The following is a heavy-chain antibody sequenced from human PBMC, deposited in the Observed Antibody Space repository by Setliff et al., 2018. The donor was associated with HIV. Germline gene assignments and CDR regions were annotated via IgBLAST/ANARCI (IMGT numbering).Heavy chain of an antibody. CDR1: GFTFSDYY. J-gene: IGHJ6*03. CDR2: ISSSGSTI. CDR3: GRVALWHPFHCYYLDV. V-gene: IGHV3-11*04. Sequence: GGSLRLSCAASGFTFSDYYMSWIRQAPGKGLEWVSYISSSGSTIYYADSVKGRFTISRDNAKTSLFLHMSTLRPADTAVYYCGRVALWHPFHCYYLDVWGRGTTVTVSS.